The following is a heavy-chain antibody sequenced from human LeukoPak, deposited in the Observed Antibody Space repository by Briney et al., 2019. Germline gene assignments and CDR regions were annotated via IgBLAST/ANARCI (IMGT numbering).Heavy chain of an antibody. D-gene: IGHD3-3*01. J-gene: IGHJ6*02. CDR3: AAPLNDFWSGSTLDV. Sequence: SVKVSCKASGFTFTSSAMQWVRQARGQRLEWIGWIVVGSGNTNYAQKFQERVTITRDMSTSTAYMELSSLRSEDTAVYYCAAPLNDFWSGSTLDVWGQGTTVTVSS. CDR1: GFTFTSSA. V-gene: IGHV1-58*02. CDR2: IVVGSGNT.